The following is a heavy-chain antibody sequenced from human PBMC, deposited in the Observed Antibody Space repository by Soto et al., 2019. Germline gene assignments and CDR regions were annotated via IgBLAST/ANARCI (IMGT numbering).Heavy chain of an antibody. D-gene: IGHD6-13*01. J-gene: IGHJ6*02. V-gene: IGHV1-2*04. CDR2: INPNSGGT. CDR3: ARDAASSWSYYYGMDV. Sequence: QVQLVQSGAEVKKPGASVKVSCKASGYTFTGYYMHWVRQAPGQGLEWMGWINPNSGGTNYAQKFQGWVTRTRDTSISTAYMELSRLRSDDTAVYYCARDAASSWSYYYGMDVWGQGTTVTVSS. CDR1: GYTFTGYY.